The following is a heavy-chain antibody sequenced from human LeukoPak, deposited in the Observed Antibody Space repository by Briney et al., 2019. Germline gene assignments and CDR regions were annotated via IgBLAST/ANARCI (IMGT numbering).Heavy chain of an antibody. V-gene: IGHV4-59*01. Sequence: PSETLSLTCTVSGGSISSYYWSWIRQPPGKGLEWIGYIYYSGSTNYNPSLKSRVTISVDTSKNQFSLKLSSVTAADTALYYWANIPPRFGPYDAFDIWGQGTMVTVSS. J-gene: IGHJ3*02. CDR1: GGSISSYY. CDR2: IYYSGST. CDR3: ANIPPRFGPYDAFDI. D-gene: IGHD3-16*01.